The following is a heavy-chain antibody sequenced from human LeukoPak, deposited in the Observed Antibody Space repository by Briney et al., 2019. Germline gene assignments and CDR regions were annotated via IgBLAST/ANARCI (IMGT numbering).Heavy chain of an antibody. V-gene: IGHV3-11*04. CDR1: GFRFSDYY. Sequence: GWSLRLSCVGSGFRFSDYYMSWIRQAPGKRLEWVSYISNDSVDKYYVDSVRGRFTISRDNAKKSMYLQMSGLRVEDTAVYYCARRDWVSGAVRAFDIWGQGTMVTVSS. CDR3: ARRDWVSGAVRAFDI. CDR2: ISNDSVDK. J-gene: IGHJ3*02. D-gene: IGHD3-3*01.